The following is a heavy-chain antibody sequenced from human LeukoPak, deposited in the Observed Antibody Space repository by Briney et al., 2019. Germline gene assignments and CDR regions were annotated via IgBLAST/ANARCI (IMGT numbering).Heavy chain of an antibody. CDR1: GFTFSSYW. V-gene: IGHV3-7*01. J-gene: IGHJ4*02. CDR2: IKQDGSEK. Sequence: GGSLRLSCAASGFTFSSYWMSWVRQAPGKGLEWVANIKQDGSEKYYVDSVKGRFTISRDNAKNSLYLQMNSLRAEDTAVYYCAREVGDFWSGYFFQTLYYFDYWGQGTLVTVSS. D-gene: IGHD3-3*01. CDR3: AREVGDFWSGYFFQTLYYFDY.